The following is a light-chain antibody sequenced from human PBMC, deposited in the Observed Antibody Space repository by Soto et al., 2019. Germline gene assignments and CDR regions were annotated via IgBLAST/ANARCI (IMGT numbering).Light chain of an antibody. Sequence: QSVLTQPASVSGSPGQSITISCTGTSSDVGSYNLVSWYQQHPGKAPKLMIYEGNKRPSGVSNRFSGSNSGNTASLTISGLQAEDEADYYCCSYAGSIYVFGTGTKVTVL. CDR3: CSYAGSIYV. CDR2: EGN. V-gene: IGLV2-23*01. CDR1: SSDVGSYNL. J-gene: IGLJ1*01.